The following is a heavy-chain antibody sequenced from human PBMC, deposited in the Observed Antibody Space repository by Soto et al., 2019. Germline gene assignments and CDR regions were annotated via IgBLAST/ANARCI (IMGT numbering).Heavy chain of an antibody. Sequence: ASVKVSCKASGCTFSSYTISWVRQAPGQGLEWMGRIIPILGIANYAQKFQGRVTITADKSTSTAYMELSSLRSEDTAVYYCARDKITGLFDYWGQGTLVTVSS. V-gene: IGHV1-69*04. CDR2: IIPILGIA. CDR1: GCTFSSYT. CDR3: ARDKITGLFDY. J-gene: IGHJ4*02. D-gene: IGHD2-8*02.